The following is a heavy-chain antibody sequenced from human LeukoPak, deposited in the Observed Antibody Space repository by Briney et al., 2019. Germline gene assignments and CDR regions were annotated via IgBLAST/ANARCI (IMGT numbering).Heavy chain of an antibody. J-gene: IGHJ4*02. CDR3: ARDYYDSSGYYYAL. CDR2: IYTSGGT. V-gene: IGHV4-4*07. CDR1: GGSISSYY. Sequence: SETLSLTCTVSGGSISSYYWSWIRQPAGKGLEWIGRIYTSGGTNYNPSLKSRVTMSIDTSKNQFSLKLSSVTAADTAVYYCARDYYDSSGYYYALWGQGTLDTVSS. D-gene: IGHD3-22*01.